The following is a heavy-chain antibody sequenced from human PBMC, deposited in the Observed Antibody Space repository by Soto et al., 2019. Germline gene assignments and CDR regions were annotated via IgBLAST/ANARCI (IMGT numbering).Heavy chain of an antibody. Sequence: QVQLQESGPGLVKPSQTLSLTCTVSGGSISSGDYYWSWIRQPPGKGLEWIGYIYYSGSTYYNPALKSRVTQSVETAQKQVSLKLSSVAAADTAVYYWCRASPVFTDVLGQGATVTVSS. CDR2: IYYSGST. V-gene: IGHV4-30-4*01. D-gene: IGHD3-3*01. J-gene: IGHJ6*02. CDR3: CRASPVFTDV. CDR1: GGSISSGDYY.